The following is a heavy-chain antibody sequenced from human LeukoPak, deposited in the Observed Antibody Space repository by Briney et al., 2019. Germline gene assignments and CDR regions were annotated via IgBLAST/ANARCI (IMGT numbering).Heavy chain of an antibody. Sequence: NPSETLSLTCTVSAGSVSSGSYYWSWIRQPPGKGLEWIGDVYYTGSANYNPSLKSRVTISVDKSKNQFSLKLTSATAADTAVYYCARVPRGFRYGYKFSDEWHFDYWGQGALVTVSS. V-gene: IGHV4-61*01. D-gene: IGHD5-18*01. CDR2: VYYTGSA. CDR1: AGSVSSGSYY. CDR3: ARVPRGFRYGYKFSDEWHFDY. J-gene: IGHJ4*02.